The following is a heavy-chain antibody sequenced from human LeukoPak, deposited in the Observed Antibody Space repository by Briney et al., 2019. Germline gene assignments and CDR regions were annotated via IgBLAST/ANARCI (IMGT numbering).Heavy chain of an antibody. Sequence: SETLSLTCAVSGYSISSGYYWGWIQQPPGKGLEWIGSIYHSGSTYYNPSLKSRVTISVDTSKNQFSLKLSSVTAADTAVYYCAIDDFWSGYYPKDYWGQGTLVTVSS. V-gene: IGHV4-38-2*01. D-gene: IGHD3-3*01. CDR3: AIDDFWSGYYPKDY. J-gene: IGHJ4*02. CDR2: IYHSGST. CDR1: GYSISSGYY.